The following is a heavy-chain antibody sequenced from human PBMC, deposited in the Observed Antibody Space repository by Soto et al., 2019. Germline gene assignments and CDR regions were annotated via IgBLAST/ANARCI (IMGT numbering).Heavy chain of an antibody. D-gene: IGHD4-17*01. V-gene: IGHV1-18*04. J-gene: IGHJ1*01. CDR3: AMDYGDRPEYFKH. Sequence: QVPLVQSGPGLKRPGASMKVSCKASGYTFTSYGISWVRQAPGHGLEWMAWISPLKGRTQYSQKALGRVTLSTDTSSNTAYMEMTTLRVDDTAVYYCAMDYGDRPEYFKHWGQGTLVTVS. CDR1: GYTFTSYG. CDR2: ISPLKGRT.